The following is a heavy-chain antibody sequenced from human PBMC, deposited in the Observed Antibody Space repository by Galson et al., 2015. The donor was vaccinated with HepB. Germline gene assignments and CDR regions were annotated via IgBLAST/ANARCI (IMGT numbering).Heavy chain of an antibody. J-gene: IGHJ4*02. CDR1: GYNFTSYG. CDR2: ISAYNGNK. V-gene: IGHV1-18*04. Sequence: SVKVSCKASGYNFTSYGISWVRQAPGKGLEWMGWISAYNGNKNYDQKHQGRATNTTDTSTSKAFMVLRSLRSDATALYYRARAPFALITMIVVVIGPGSFDYLGQRTRVTISS. D-gene: IGHD3-22*01. CDR3: ARAPFALITMIVVVIGPGSFDY.